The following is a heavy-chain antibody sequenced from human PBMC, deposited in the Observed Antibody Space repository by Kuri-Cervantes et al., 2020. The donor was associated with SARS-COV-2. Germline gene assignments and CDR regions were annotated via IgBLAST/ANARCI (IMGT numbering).Heavy chain of an antibody. D-gene: IGHD3-10*01. V-gene: IGHV4-39*01. Sequence: GSLRLSCTVSGGSISSSSYYWGWIRQPPGKGLEWIGSIYYSGSTYYNPSLKSRVTISVDTSKNQFSLKLSSVTAADTAVYYCARAYQDVLLWFRESIPTGLDAFDIWGQGTMVTVSS. CDR1: GGSISSSSYY. CDR3: ARAYQDVLLWFRESIPTGLDAFDI. CDR2: IYYSGST. J-gene: IGHJ3*02.